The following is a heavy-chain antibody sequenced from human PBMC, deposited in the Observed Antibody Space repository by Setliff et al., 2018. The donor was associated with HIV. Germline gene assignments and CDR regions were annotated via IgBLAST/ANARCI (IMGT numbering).Heavy chain of an antibody. CDR1: GYTFSSFA. CDR2: VNPSDGST. Sequence: GASVKVSCKASGYTFSSFAMSWVRQAPGQGLEWMEIVNPSDGSTSNSQKFQGRVTMTRDTSTSTVYMEVNSLRSEDTAVYFCARTSSALTTRGEYYFDYWGQGTLVTVSS. D-gene: IGHD4-4*01. V-gene: IGHV1-46*01. J-gene: IGHJ4*02. CDR3: ARTSSALTTRGEYYFDY.